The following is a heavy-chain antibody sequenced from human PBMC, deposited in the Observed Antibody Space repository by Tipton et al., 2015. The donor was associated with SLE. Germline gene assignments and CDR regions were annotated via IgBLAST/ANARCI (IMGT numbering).Heavy chain of an antibody. CDR3: ARMAFPSNWGAGYCAP. J-gene: IGHJ5*02. Sequence: GSLRLSCTASGFSFRSYRMYWVRQAPGEGLEFVSGISGNGENTNYAASVKGRFTISRDNAKNTVYLQMDSLRLEDRGVYYCARMAFPSNWGAGYCAPWGQGTMLIVSS. V-gene: IGHV3-64*02. CDR2: ISGNGENT. CDR1: GFSFRSYR. D-gene: IGHD7-27*01.